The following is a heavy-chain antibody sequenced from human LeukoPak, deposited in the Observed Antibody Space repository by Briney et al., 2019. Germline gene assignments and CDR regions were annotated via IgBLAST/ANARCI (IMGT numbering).Heavy chain of an antibody. CDR1: GGSISSGDYY. Sequence: SETLSLTCIVSGGSISSGDYYWSWIRQPPGKGLEWIGYINHSGSTYYKPSLKSRVTISVDRSKNHFSLNLSYVTAADTAVYYCARGTTPAPLHYFDYWGQGTLVTVPS. CDR2: INHSGST. V-gene: IGHV4-30-2*01. CDR3: ARGTTPAPLHYFDY. D-gene: IGHD1-14*01. J-gene: IGHJ4*02.